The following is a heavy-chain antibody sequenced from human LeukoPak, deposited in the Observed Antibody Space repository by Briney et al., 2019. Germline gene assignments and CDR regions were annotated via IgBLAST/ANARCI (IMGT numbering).Heavy chain of an antibody. D-gene: IGHD3-10*01. CDR2: IRSDGSIT. J-gene: IGHJ3*02. CDR3: ARARVRGSYAFDI. CDR1: GFTFSGYW. Sequence: GGSLRLSCAASGFTFSGYWMHWVRQAPGKRLAWVSVIRSDGSITTYADSVKGRFTISRDTAKNTLYLQMNSLRAEDTAVYYCARARVRGSYAFDIWGQGTMVTVSS. V-gene: IGHV3-74*01.